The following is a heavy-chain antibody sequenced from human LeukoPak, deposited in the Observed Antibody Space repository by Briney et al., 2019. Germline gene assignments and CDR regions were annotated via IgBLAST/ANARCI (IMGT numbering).Heavy chain of an antibody. Sequence: PGGSLRLSCAASGFPFNIYSMNWVRQAPGKGLEWISYLSRRTTIIYYADSVKGRFTSSRDNAKNSLYLQMNSLRAEDTAIYYCARSGWYDDFDYLGQGTLVTVSS. CDR3: ARSGWYDDFDY. J-gene: IGHJ4*02. V-gene: IGHV3-48*01. CDR2: LSRRTTII. CDR1: GFPFNIYS. D-gene: IGHD6-19*01.